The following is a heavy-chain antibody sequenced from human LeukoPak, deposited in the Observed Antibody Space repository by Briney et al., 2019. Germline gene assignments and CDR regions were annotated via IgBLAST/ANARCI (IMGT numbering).Heavy chain of an antibody. D-gene: IGHD3-22*01. CDR2: VYYTGKT. CDR1: GDSVRSSNYY. Sequence: SETLSLTRTVSGDSVRSSNYYWDWIRQPPGKGLEWVGTVYYTGKTYYSPSLKSRVSIFVDASNSRFSLNLNSVTAADTAVYYCARRRYYDGTGYLDWGQGTLVTVSS. CDR3: ARRRYYDGTGYLD. J-gene: IGHJ1*01. V-gene: IGHV4-39*01.